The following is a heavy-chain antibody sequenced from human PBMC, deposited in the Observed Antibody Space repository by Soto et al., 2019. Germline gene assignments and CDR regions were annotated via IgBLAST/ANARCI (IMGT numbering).Heavy chain of an antibody. CDR2: IRFDGTDE. Sequence: HPGGSLRLSCAASKSIFTGYGMHWVRQTPGKGLEWVAVIRFDGTDEHYADSVKGRFTISRDNSKNMLYLQMNSLRVEDTALYYCSRYGIGGTAFRGFLDYWAQGTPVTVSS. CDR1: KSIFTGYG. CDR3: SRYGIGGTAFRGFLDY. J-gene: IGHJ4*02. D-gene: IGHD1-1*01. V-gene: IGHV3-33*01.